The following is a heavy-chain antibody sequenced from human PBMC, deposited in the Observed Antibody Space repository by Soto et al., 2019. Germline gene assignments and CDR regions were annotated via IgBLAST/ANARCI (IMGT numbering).Heavy chain of an antibody. V-gene: IGHV3-21*06. CDR1: GFTFSSYS. J-gene: IGHJ6*02. CDR3: ARNESSNIYGMDV. D-gene: IGHD6-6*01. CDR2: ISSSSFSI. Sequence: EVQLVESGGGLVKPGGSLRLSCAASGFTFSSYSMNWVRQAPGKGLEWVSSISSSSFSINYAASVKGGFSISRDNAQNSLHLQMNNLRAEDSTVYYCARNESSNIYGMDVWGQGTTVTVSS.